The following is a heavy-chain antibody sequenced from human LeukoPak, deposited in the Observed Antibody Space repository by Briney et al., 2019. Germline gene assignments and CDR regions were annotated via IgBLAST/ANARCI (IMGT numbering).Heavy chain of an antibody. CDR3: ARDFWLQFDY. CDR1: GGTFSSYA. CDR2: IIPIFGTA. V-gene: IGHV1-69*05. D-gene: IGHD5-24*01. J-gene: IGHJ4*02. Sequence: AASVKVSCKASGGTFSSYAISWVRQAPGQGLEWMGGIIPIFGTANYAQKFQGRVTITTDESTSTAYMELSSLRSEDTAVYYCARDFWLQFDYWGQGTLVTVSS.